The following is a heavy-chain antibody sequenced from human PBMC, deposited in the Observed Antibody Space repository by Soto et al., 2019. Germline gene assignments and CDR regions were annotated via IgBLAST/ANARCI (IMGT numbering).Heavy chain of an antibody. D-gene: IGHD6-19*01. CDR1: GGSISSGDYY. CDR2: IYYSGST. J-gene: IGHJ4*02. Sequence: PSETLSLTCTVSGGSISSGDYYWSWIRQPPGKGLEWIGYIYYSGSTYYNPSLKSRVTISVDTSKNQFSLKLSPVTAADTAVYYCAGTIKLPIAVAGPFDYWGQGTLVTVSS. V-gene: IGHV4-30-4*01. CDR3: AGTIKLPIAVAGPFDY.